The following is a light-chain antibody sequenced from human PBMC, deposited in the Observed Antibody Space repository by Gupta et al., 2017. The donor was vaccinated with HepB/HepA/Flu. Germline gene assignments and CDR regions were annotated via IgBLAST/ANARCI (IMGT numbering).Light chain of an antibody. CDR3: QQYNNWPLT. V-gene: IGKV3-15*01. CDR2: GAS. J-gene: IGKJ5*01. Sequence: EIVMTQSPATLSVSPGERATLSCRASQSVSSNLAWYQQKPGQAPRLLIYGASTRAPGIPARFSGSGSATEFTLTISSLQSEDFAVYFCQQYNNWPLTFGQGTPMDIK. CDR1: QSVSSN.